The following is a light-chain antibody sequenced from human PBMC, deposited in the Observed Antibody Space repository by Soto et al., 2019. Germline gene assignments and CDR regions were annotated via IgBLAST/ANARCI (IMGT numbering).Light chain of an antibody. V-gene: IGKV1-5*03. Sequence: IQLTQSPSSLSASVIDRVTITCRASQTISSWLAWYQQKPGKAPKLLIYKASTLKSGVPSRFSGSGSGTEFTLTISSLQPEDSATYYCQQVNNYPVTFGGGTKVDIK. CDR3: QQVNNYPVT. CDR2: KAS. J-gene: IGKJ4*01. CDR1: QTISSW.